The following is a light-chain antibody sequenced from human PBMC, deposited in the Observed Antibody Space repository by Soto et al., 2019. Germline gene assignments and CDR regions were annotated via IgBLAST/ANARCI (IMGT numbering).Light chain of an antibody. V-gene: IGLV2-11*01. J-gene: IGLJ1*01. CDR3: CSYAGSSLYV. CDR1: SSYVGGYNY. CDR2: DVS. Sequence: QSALTQPRSVSGSPGQSVTISCTGTSSYVGGYNYVSWYQQHPGKAPKLMIYDVSKRPSGVPDRFSGSKSGNTASLTISGLQAEDEADYYCCSYAGSSLYVFGTGTKVTVL.